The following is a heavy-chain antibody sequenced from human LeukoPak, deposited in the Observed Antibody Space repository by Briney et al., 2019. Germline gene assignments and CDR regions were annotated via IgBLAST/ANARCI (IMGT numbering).Heavy chain of an antibody. V-gene: IGHV4-4*07. J-gene: IGHJ4*02. Sequence: SETLCLTCTVSGGSISNYYWSWIRQPAGKGLEWIGRMYTSGSTNYDPSLKSRVTMSVDTSKNQFSLKLSSVTAADTAVYYCARDVGVTAAIDYWGQGTLVTVSS. CDR2: MYTSGST. D-gene: IGHD6-13*01. CDR3: ARDVGVTAAIDY. CDR1: GGSISNYY.